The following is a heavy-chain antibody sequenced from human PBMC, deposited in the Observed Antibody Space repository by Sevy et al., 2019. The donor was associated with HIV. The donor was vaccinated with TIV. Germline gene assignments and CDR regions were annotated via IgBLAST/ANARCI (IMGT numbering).Heavy chain of an antibody. CDR3: ARRDSANSFEI. V-gene: IGHV3-23*01. J-gene: IGHJ3*02. CDR2: ILAGGGST. Sequence: GGSLRLSCAASGFTSSNYGMSWVRQAPGKGLEWVSSILAGGGSTYYVDSVKGRFTISRDNSKNTLFLQMNSLRAEDTAVYYCARRDSANSFEIWGQGTMVTVSS. D-gene: IGHD1-26*01. CDR1: GFTSSNYG.